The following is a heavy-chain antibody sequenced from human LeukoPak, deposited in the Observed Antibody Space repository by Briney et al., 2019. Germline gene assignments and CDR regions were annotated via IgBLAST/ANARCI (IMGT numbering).Heavy chain of an antibody. D-gene: IGHD2-8*01. CDR2: ISGSGGST. CDR1: GFIFSSYA. CDR3: AKDRSCTNDVCHADFDY. V-gene: IGHV3-23*01. Sequence: PGGSLRLSCAASGFIFSSYAMSWVRQAPGKGLEWVSTISGSGGSTYYADSVKGRFTISRDNSKNTVYLQMNSLRAEDTAVYYRAKDRSCTNDVCHADFDYWGQGTLVTVSS. J-gene: IGHJ4*02.